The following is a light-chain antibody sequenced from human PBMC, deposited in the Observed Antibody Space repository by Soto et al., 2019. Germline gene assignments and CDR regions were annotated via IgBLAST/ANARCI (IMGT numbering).Light chain of an antibody. Sequence: EFVLTQSPGTLSLSPGERATRSCRASQTVRNNYLACYQQKPGQAPRLLIYDASSRATGIPDRFSGAGSGTDSTLTISGLEPEDFAVDYCQRRSNRLTFGGGTKVDIK. J-gene: IGKJ4*01. CDR1: QTVRNNY. V-gene: IGKV3D-20*02. CDR2: DAS. CDR3: QRRSNRLT.